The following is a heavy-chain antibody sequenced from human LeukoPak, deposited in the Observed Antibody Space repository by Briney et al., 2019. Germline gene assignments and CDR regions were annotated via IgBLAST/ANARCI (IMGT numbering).Heavy chain of an antibody. CDR3: AKDKTHYGDYHFDY. Sequence: GGSLKLSCAASGFTFSSYAMSWVRQAPGKGLEWVSAISGSGGSTYYADSVKGRFTISRDNSKNTLYLQMNSLRAEDTAVYYCAKDKTHYGDYHFDYWGQGTLVTVSS. J-gene: IGHJ4*02. D-gene: IGHD4-17*01. CDR1: GFTFSSYA. CDR2: ISGSGGST. V-gene: IGHV3-23*01.